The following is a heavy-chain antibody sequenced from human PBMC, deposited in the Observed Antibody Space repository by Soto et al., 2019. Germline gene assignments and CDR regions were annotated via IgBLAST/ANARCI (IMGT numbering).Heavy chain of an antibody. Sequence: QLVESGGGLVQPGGSLRLSCAASGFSVSHNYMKWVRQAPGKGLERVSLIYSGGSTYYADSVKGRFTISRDNSKNAVLLQMNSVRVEDTAVDYCARDRGYRWGQGTMVTVSS. V-gene: IGHV3-66*01. D-gene: IGHD5-12*01. J-gene: IGHJ3*01. CDR3: ARDRGYR. CDR1: GFSVSHNY. CDR2: IYSGGST.